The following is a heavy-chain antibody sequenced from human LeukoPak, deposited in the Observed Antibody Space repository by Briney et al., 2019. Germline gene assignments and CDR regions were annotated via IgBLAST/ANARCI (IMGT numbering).Heavy chain of an antibody. CDR1: GFTFSPYG. CDR3: AREQREAVAGIEVDDAFDI. D-gene: IGHD6-19*01. V-gene: IGHV3-30*03. J-gene: IGHJ3*02. Sequence: GRSLRLSCAASGFTFSPYGMHWVRQAPGKGLEWVAVISYDGSNKYYADSVKGRFTISRDNSKNTLYLQMNSLRAEDTAVYYCAREQREAVAGIEVDDAFDIWGQGTMVTVSS. CDR2: ISYDGSNK.